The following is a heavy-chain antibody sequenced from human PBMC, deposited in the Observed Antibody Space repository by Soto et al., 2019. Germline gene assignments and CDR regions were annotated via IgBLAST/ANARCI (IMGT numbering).Heavy chain of an antibody. CDR1: GYSFTSYW. CDR3: ARLRSLAMVRGFINY. D-gene: IGHD3-10*01. J-gene: IGHJ4*02. V-gene: IGHV5-51*01. Sequence: GESLKISCKGSGYSFTSYWIGWVRQMPGKGLEWMGIIYPGDSDTRYSPSFQGQVTISADKSISTAYLQWSSLKASDTAMYYCARLRSLAMVRGFINYWGQGTLVTVSS. CDR2: IYPGDSDT.